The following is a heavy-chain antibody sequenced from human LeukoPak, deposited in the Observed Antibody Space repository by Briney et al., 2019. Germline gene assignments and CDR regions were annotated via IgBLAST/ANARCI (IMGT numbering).Heavy chain of an antibody. D-gene: IGHD3-22*01. CDR3: ARARYDSSGYYYFFDY. CDR1: GDSVSSNSAA. Sequence: SQTLSLTCAISGDSVSSNSAAWNWIRQSPSRGLELLGRTYYRSKWYNDYAVSVKSRITINPDTSKNQFSLQLNSVTPEDTAVYYCARARYDSSGYYYFFDYWGQGTLVTVSS. V-gene: IGHV6-1*01. J-gene: IGHJ4*02. CDR2: TYYRSKWYN.